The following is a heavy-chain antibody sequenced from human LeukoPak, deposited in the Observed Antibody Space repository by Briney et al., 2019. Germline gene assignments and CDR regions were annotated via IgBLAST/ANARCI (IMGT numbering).Heavy chain of an antibody. CDR1: GVSFSGYY. D-gene: IGHD2-15*01. V-gene: IGHV4-34*01. CDR3: ARGRLDCSGGSCYSPGFDP. J-gene: IGHJ5*02. CDR2: INHSGST. Sequence: SETLSLTCAVYGVSFSGYYWSWIRQPPGKGLEWIGEINHSGSTNYNPSLKSRVTISVDTSKNQFSLKLSSVTAADTAVYYCARGRLDCSGGSCYSPGFDPWGQGTLVTVSS.